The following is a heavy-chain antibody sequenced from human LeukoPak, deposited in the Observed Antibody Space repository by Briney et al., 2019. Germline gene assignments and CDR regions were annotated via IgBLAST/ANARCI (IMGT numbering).Heavy chain of an antibody. CDR1: GYTFTDNY. CDR3: AREGIKIFGGWAPFDP. V-gene: IGHV1-2*02. CDR2: INPLSGGP. D-gene: IGHD3-3*01. J-gene: IGHJ5*02. Sequence: ASVKVSCKASGYTFTDNYIHWVRQAPGQGLEWMGWINPLSGGPMYAQKFQGRVTMTRDTSLSTAYIELNGLKSDDTAIYYCAREGIKIFGGWAPFDPWGQGTLVTVSS.